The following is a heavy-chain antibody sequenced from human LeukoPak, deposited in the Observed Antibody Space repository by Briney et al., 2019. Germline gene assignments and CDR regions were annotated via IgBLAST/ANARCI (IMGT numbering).Heavy chain of an antibody. CDR3: AKDLGMGTRIDF. D-gene: IGHD5-24*01. CDR1: GFTFSSYA. CDR2: IRFDGSNE. J-gene: IGHJ4*02. Sequence: GGSLRLSCAASGFTFSSYAMSWVRQAPGKGLEWVAFIRFDGSNEYYTDSVKGRFTISRDNSKNTLSLQMNSLRPEDTAVYYCAKDLGMGTRIDFRGQGTLVTVSS. V-gene: IGHV3-30*02.